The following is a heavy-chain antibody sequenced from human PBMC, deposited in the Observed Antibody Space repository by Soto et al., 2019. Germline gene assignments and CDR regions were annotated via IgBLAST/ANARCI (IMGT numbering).Heavy chain of an antibody. Sequence: PSETLSLTCTVSGGSISSYYWSWIRQPPWKGLEWIGYIYYSGSTNYNPSLKSRVTISVDTSENQFSLKLSSVTAADTAVYYCARNPEGIFGVVSDYFDYWGQGTLVTVSS. V-gene: IGHV4-59*01. J-gene: IGHJ4*02. CDR2: IYYSGST. CDR1: GGSISSYY. D-gene: IGHD3-3*01. CDR3: ARNPEGIFGVVSDYFDY.